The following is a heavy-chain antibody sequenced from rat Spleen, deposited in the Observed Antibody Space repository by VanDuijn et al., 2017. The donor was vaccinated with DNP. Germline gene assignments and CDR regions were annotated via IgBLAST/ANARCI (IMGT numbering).Heavy chain of an antibody. V-gene: IGHV5-31*01. Sequence: EVQLVETGGGLVQPGRSLKLPCVASGFTFSSYWMTWIRQVPGKGLEWVPSITSSGGSTYYPDSVKGRFTISRHNAQNTLIWQMNSLRSEDTATYYCAREGITTSYYFDYWGQGVMVTVSS. CDR3: AREGITTSYYFDY. J-gene: IGHJ2*01. CDR1: GFTFSSYW. D-gene: IGHD1-10*01. CDR2: ITSSGGST.